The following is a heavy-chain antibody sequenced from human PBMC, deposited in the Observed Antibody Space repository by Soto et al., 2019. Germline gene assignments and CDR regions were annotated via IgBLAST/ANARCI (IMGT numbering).Heavy chain of an antibody. D-gene: IGHD1-26*01. Sequence: ASVKVSCKASGGTFNSYDINWVRQAPGQGLEWMGGIIPIVETPKYAQKFQGRVTMTEDTSTDTAYMELSSLRSEDTAVYYCATDPGSGSYYFDYWGQGTLVTVSS. J-gene: IGHJ4*02. V-gene: IGHV1-69*06. CDR2: IIPIVETP. CDR3: ATDPGSGSYYFDY. CDR1: GGTFNSYD.